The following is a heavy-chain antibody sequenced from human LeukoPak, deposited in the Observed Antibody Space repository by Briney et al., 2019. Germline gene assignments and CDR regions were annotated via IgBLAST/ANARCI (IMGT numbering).Heavy chain of an antibody. V-gene: IGHV3-7*01. CDR3: AGSGYTDDYFDY. J-gene: IGHJ4*02. CDR1: GFTFISFW. Sequence: GGSLGLSCPPSGFTFISFWRSWVRQLPGKGREGVANIKQDGSEKYYVDSVKGRFTISRDNAKNSLYLQMNSLRAEDTAVYYCAGSGYTDDYFDYWGQGTLVTVSS. CDR2: IKQDGSEK. D-gene: IGHD3-22*01.